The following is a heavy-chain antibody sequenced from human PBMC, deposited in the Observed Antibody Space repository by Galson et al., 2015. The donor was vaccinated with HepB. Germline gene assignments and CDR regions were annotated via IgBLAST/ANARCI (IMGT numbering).Heavy chain of an antibody. J-gene: IGHJ4*02. CDR1: GFTFSSYG. CDR3: AKDKGAANLYGSRNPFDY. V-gene: IGHV3-30*18. CDR2: ISYDGSNK. Sequence: SLRLSCAASGFTFSSYGMHWVRQAPGKGLEWVAVISYDGSNKYYADSVKGRFTISRDNSKNTLYLQMNSLRAEDTAVYYCAKDKGAANLYGSRNPFDYWAQGPLV. D-gene: IGHD3-10*01.